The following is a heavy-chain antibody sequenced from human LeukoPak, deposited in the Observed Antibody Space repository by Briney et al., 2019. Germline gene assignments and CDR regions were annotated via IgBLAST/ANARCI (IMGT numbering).Heavy chain of an antibody. J-gene: IGHJ4*02. CDR1: GFTFSSYA. CDR3: VKGDIVVVPAAFFDY. V-gene: IGHV3-64D*06. D-gene: IGHD2-2*01. Sequence: GGSLRLSCSASGFTFSSYAMHWVRQAPGKGLEYVSAISSNGGSTYYADSVKGRFTISRDNSENTLYLQMSSLRAEDTAVYYCVKGDIVVVPAAFFDYWGQGTLVTVSS. CDR2: ISSNGGST.